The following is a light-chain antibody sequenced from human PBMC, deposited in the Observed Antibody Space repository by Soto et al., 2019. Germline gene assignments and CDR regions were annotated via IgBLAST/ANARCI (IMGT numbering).Light chain of an antibody. CDR3: QQYHNWPPGT. J-gene: IGKJ1*01. Sequence: EIVMTQSPATLSVSPGERATLSCRASQSVSSNLAWYQQKPGQTPRLLIYGASTRATGIPARFSGSVSGTEFTLTISSLQSGDFAVYYCQQYHNWPPGTFGHGTKVEIQ. CDR2: GAS. V-gene: IGKV3-15*01. CDR1: QSVSSN.